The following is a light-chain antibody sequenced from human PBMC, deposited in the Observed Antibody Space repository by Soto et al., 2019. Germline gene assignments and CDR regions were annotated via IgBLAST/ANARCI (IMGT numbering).Light chain of an antibody. J-gene: IGKJ1*01. Sequence: DIVMTQSPDSLAVSLGERATINCKSSQSVLYNSNNKNFLAWYQQKPGQPPKLLFYWASTRESGVPDRFSASGSGTDFTLTISSLQAEDVAVYYCLQYYTILRTFGQGTKVEIK. CDR3: LQYYTILRT. CDR2: WAS. CDR1: QSVLYNSNNKNF. V-gene: IGKV4-1*01.